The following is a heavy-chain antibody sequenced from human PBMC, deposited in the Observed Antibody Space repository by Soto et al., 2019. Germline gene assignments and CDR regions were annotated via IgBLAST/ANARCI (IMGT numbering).Heavy chain of an antibody. Sequence: QVQLEQSEAEVKKPGSSVKVSCKASGGTFSSYTISWVRQAPGQGLEWMGRIIPILGIAYYAQKFQGRVTITADKSTSTAYMELSSLRSEDTAVYYCARGKHSYGYILVSFFHPFDLWGRGTLVTVSS. CDR2: IIPILGIA. CDR3: ARGKHSYGYILVSFFHPFDL. J-gene: IGHJ2*01. CDR1: GGTFSSYT. V-gene: IGHV1-69*02. D-gene: IGHD5-18*01.